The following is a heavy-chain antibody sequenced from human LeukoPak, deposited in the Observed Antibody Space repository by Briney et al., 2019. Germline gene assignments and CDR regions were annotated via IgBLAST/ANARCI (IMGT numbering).Heavy chain of an antibody. J-gene: IGHJ4*02. CDR1: GGSMNSDY. CDR3: ARGAGWYDI. CDR2: VRDTGNI. V-gene: IGHV4-59*01. D-gene: IGHD6-19*01. Sequence: PSETLSLTCTVSGGSMNSDYWSWLRQPPGKGLEWIAYVRDTGNINYNPSLKSRATISLDTSKNQFSLRLNYVTAADTAVYYCARGAGWYDIWGQGTLVTVSS.